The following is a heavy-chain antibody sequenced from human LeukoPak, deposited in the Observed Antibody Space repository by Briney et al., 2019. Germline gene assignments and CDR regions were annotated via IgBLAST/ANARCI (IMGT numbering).Heavy chain of an antibody. D-gene: IGHD4-17*01. J-gene: IGHJ2*01. CDR1: GGSISISSF. CDR2: IYYSGST. CDR3: ARPYQDYGDYWYFDL. Sequence: SETLSLTCTVSGGSISISSFWGWMRQPPGRGLEWIATIYYSGSTYYNPSLKSRVTISLDTSKNQFSLKLSSATAADTAVYYCARPYQDYGDYWYFDLWGRGTLVTVSS. V-gene: IGHV4-39*01.